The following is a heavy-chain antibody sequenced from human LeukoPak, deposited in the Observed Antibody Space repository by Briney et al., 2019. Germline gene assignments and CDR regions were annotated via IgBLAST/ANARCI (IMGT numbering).Heavy chain of an antibody. CDR1: GGSISSSSYY. D-gene: IGHD2-21*02. CDR3: ARAAYCGGDCFENFDY. J-gene: IGHJ4*02. V-gene: IGHV4-39*01. Sequence: PSETLSLTCTVSGGSISSSSYYWGWIRQPPGKGLEWIGSIYYSGSTYYNPSLKSRVTISVDTSKNQFSLKLSSVTAADTAVYYCARAAYCGGDCFENFDYWGQGTLVTVSS. CDR2: IYYSGST.